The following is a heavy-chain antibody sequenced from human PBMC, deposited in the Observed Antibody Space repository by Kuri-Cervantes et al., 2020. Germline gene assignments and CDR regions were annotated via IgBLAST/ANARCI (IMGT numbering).Heavy chain of an antibody. Sequence: SLKISCAATGFTFEDYAMHWVRQAPGKGLEWVSSISWNSVNIGYADAVKGRPTISRDSAKNSLYLQMNSLRADDTAVYYCATDPNGIDHWGQGSLVTVSS. D-gene: IGHD1-26*01. V-gene: IGHV3-9*01. CDR1: GFTFEDYA. CDR3: ATDPNGIDH. CDR2: ISWNSVNI. J-gene: IGHJ4*02.